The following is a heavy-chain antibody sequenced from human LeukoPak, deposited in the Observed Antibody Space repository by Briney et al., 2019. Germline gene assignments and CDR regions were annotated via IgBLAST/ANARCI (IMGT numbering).Heavy chain of an antibody. CDR1: GFTFSSYA. CDR3: AKRREFGGVIDSYYFDY. J-gene: IGHJ4*02. V-gene: IGHV3-23*01. D-gene: IGHD3-16*02. Sequence: GGSLGLSCAASGFTFSSYAMSWVRQAPGKGLEWVSAISGSGGSTYYADSVKGRFTISRDNSKNTLYLQMNSLRAEDTAVYYCAKRREFGGVIDSYYFDYWGQGTLVTVSS. CDR2: ISGSGGST.